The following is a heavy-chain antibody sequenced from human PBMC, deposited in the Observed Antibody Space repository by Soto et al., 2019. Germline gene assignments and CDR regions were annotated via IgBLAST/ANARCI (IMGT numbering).Heavy chain of an antibody. CDR3: ARLLGDATTFQY. CDR1: RFNVGSSS. J-gene: IGHJ4*02. CDR2: IKYDGIAK. V-gene: IGHV3-7*01. D-gene: IGHD3-10*01. Sequence: AGGSLRLSCAVSRFNVGSSSMSWVRQPPGKGLEWVASIKYDGIAKYYVDSVEGRFTISRDTAKNSLYLQLNTLRAEDTAVYYCARLLGDATTFQYWGQGTLVTVSS.